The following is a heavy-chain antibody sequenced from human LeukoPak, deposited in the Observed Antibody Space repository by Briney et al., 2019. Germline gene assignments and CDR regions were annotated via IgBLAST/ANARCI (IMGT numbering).Heavy chain of an antibody. D-gene: IGHD3-22*01. CDR3: AKAVVVVIPTVDY. CDR2: ISSSGSTI. V-gene: IGHV3-11*01. Sequence: GSLRLSCAASGFTFSDYYMSWIRQAPGKGLEWVSYISSSGSTIYYADSVKGRFTISRDNSKNTLYLQMNSLRAEDTAVYYCAKAVVVVIPTVDYWGQGTLVTVSS. J-gene: IGHJ4*02. CDR1: GFTFSDYY.